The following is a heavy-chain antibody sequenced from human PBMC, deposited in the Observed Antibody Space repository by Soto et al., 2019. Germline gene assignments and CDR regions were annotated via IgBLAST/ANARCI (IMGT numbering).Heavy chain of an antibody. D-gene: IGHD3-22*01. Sequence: QLQLQESGPGLVKPSETLSLTCTVSGGSIDSSNYYWDWIRQPPGKGLEWIGTIYYNGNAYYNPSVQSRVTMSVDTSKNQFSLKLISVTAADTAVYYCARHFVAVVIKGWGYWGQGTLVTVSS. J-gene: IGHJ4*02. CDR3: ARHFVAVVIKGWGY. V-gene: IGHV4-39*01. CDR2: IYYNGNA. CDR1: GGSIDSSNYY.